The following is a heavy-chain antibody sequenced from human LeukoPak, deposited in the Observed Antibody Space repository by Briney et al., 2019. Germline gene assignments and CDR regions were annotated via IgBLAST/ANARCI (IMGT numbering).Heavy chain of an antibody. D-gene: IGHD6-19*01. CDR2: ISWKSDSM. J-gene: IGHJ4*02. Sequence: GGSLRLSCEASGFIFDDYAMHWIRQAPGKGLEWVSGISWKSDSMRYADSVKGRFTVSRDNAKNSLYLEMNSLRPEDTAFYYCAKDGGHSSVLYYFESWGQGTLVTVSS. V-gene: IGHV3-9*01. CDR3: AKDGGHSSVLYYFES. CDR1: GFIFDDYA.